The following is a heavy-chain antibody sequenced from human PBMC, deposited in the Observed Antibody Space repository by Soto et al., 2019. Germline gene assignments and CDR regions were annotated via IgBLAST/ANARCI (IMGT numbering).Heavy chain of an antibody. V-gene: IGHV2-26*01. J-gene: IGHJ6*02. CDR3: ASMDSDYNYYGVDL. CDR1: GFSLTNGRMG. Sequence: SGPTLVNPPETLTLTCSVSGFSLTNGRMGGSWSRQPPGKALEWLAHFFSGAERSYSTSMQTRLNMYKDSSGSQVVLTMTNMHPPDTATYFCASMDSDYNYYGVDLWGHGIEVTVSS. D-gene: IGHD4-4*01. CDR2: FFSGAER.